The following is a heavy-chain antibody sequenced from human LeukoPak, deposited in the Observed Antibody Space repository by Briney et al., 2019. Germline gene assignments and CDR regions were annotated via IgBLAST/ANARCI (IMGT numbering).Heavy chain of an antibody. V-gene: IGHV1-2*02. D-gene: IGHD2-15*01. J-gene: IGHJ6*02. CDR2: INPNSGGT. Sequence: GASVKVSCKASGYTFTGYYMHWVRQAPGQGREWMGWINPNSGGTNYAQKFQGRVTMTRDTSISTAYMELSRLRSDDTAVYYCARAPKYCSGGSCYPYYYGMDVWGQGTTVTVSS. CDR1: GYTFTGYY. CDR3: ARAPKYCSGGSCYPYYYGMDV.